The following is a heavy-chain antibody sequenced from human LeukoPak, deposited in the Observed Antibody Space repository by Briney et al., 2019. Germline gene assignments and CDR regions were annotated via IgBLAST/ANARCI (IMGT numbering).Heavy chain of an antibody. CDR2: INPSGGST. CDR1: GYTFTSYA. CDR3: ARARLAYDSKYATDY. D-gene: IGHD3-22*01. J-gene: IGHJ4*02. Sequence: ASVKVSCKASGYTFTSYAMNWVRQAPGQGLEWMGIINPSGGSTSYAQKFQGRVTMTRDTSISTAYMELSRLRSDDTAVYYCARARLAYDSKYATDYWGQGTLVTVSS. V-gene: IGHV1-46*01.